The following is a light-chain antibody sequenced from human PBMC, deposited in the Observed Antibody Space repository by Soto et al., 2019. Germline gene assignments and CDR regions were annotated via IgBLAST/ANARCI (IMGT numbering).Light chain of an antibody. Sequence: QSALTQPASVSGSPGQSITISCTGTSSDVGSSNLVSWYQQHPGKAPKLMIYEVTKRPSGVSNRFSGSKSGNTASMTISGLQAEDEADYYCCSYAYARTSTVVFGGGTKVTVL. CDR2: EVT. V-gene: IGLV2-23*02. J-gene: IGLJ2*01. CDR1: SSDVGSSNL. CDR3: CSYAYARTSTVV.